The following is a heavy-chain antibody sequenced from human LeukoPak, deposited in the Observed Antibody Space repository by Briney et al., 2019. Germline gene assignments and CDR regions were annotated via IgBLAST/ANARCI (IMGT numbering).Heavy chain of an antibody. Sequence: PSETLSLTCAVYGGSFSGYYWSWIRQPPGKGLEWIGEINHSGSTNYNPSLKSRVTISVDTSKNQFSLKLSSVTAADTAVYYCARDGAVRYCSGGSCLHLDYWGQGTLVTVSS. J-gene: IGHJ4*02. CDR1: GGSFSGYY. CDR2: INHSGST. CDR3: ARDGAVRYCSGGSCLHLDY. V-gene: IGHV4-34*01. D-gene: IGHD2-15*01.